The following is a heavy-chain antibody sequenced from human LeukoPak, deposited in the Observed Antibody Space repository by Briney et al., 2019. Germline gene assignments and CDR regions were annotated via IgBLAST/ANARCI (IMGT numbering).Heavy chain of an antibody. D-gene: IGHD3-3*01. CDR2: IRSKAYGGTT. CDR1: GFTFGDYA. J-gene: IGHJ5*02. CDR3: TRALYDFWSGPRFDP. V-gene: IGHV3-49*04. Sequence: GGSLRLSCTASGFTFGDYAMSWVRQAPGKGLEGVGFIRSKAYGGTTEYAASVKGRFTISRDDSKSIAYLQMNSLRTEDTAVYYCTRALYDFWSGPRFDPWGQGTLVTVSS.